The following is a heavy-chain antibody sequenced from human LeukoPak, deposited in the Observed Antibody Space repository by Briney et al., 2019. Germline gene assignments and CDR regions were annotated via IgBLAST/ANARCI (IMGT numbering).Heavy chain of an antibody. CDR1: GFTFSSYS. CDR2: ISSSSSYI. Sequence: PGGSLRLSCAASGFTFSSYSMNWVRQAPGKGLEWVSSISSSSSYIYYADSVKGRFTISRDNAKNSLYLQMNSLGAEDTAVYYCAKAIQLWPHDAFDIWGQGTMVTVSS. V-gene: IGHV3-21*01. D-gene: IGHD5-18*01. CDR3: AKAIQLWPHDAFDI. J-gene: IGHJ3*02.